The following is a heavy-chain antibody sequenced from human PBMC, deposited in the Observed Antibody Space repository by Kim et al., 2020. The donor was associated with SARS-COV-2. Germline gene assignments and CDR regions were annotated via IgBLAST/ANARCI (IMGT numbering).Heavy chain of an antibody. D-gene: IGHD1-26*01. CDR1: GGTFSSYA. V-gene: IGHV1-69*13. CDR3: ARLAQELVGELPTDY. Sequence: SVKVSCKASGGTFSSYAISWVRQAPGQGLEWMGGIIPIFGTANYAQKFQGRVTITADESTSTAYMELSSLRSEDTAVYYCARLAQELVGELPTDYWGQGTLVTVSS. CDR2: IIPIFGTA. J-gene: IGHJ4*02.